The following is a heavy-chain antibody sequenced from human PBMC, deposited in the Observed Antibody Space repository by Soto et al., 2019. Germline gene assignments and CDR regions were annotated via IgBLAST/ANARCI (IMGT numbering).Heavy chain of an antibody. CDR1: GFTLSTFW. V-gene: IGHV3-7*05. D-gene: IGHD2-21*01. CDR2: INRDGSVQ. J-gene: IGHJ3*01. Sequence: EVQLVESGGGLVQPGGSLRLSCAASGFTLSTFWMTWVRQAPGKGLEWVANINRDGSVQNYVDSVEGRFTISRDNAKTSLYLQRDSLRAEDAAVYYCARDLYPRHTTYWVDACDCWGPGTMVTVSS. CDR3: ARDLYPRHTTYWVDACDC.